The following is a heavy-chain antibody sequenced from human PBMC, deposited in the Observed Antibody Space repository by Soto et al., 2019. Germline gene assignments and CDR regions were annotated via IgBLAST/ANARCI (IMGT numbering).Heavy chain of an antibody. V-gene: IGHV5-51*01. CDR2: IYPGDHET. Sequence: GESLTISCRCSGYTFSHFWIGWVRQLPGQGLEWMGIIYPGDHETRYSPSFLGKVTISAETSINTAYLQWSSLEASDSAFYFCARSPRSSPYFDFWGQGALVTVSS. CDR1: GYTFSHFW. D-gene: IGHD6-13*01. J-gene: IGHJ4*02. CDR3: ARSPRSSPYFDF.